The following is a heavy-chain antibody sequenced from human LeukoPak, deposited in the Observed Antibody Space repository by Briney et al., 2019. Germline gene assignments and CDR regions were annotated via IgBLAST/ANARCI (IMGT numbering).Heavy chain of an antibody. CDR3: ARQSLGPSRSGTSNIWFDP. J-gene: IGHJ5*02. CDR2: VYYSGNT. D-gene: IGHD3-10*01. V-gene: IGHV4-59*08. CDR1: GGSISTYH. Sequence: SETLSLTCTVSGGSISTYHWSWIRQPPGKGLEWIGFVYYSGNTNYNPSLKSRVTISVDTPKNQFSLRLSSVTAADTAVYYCARQSLGPSRSGTSNIWFDPWGQGTLVTVSS.